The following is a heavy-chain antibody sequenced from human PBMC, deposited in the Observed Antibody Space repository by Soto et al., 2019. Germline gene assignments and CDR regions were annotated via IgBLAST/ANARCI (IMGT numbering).Heavy chain of an antibody. CDR1: GYTFTSYD. CDR2: MNPNSGNT. J-gene: IGHJ5*02. CDR3: ARERTRGFDP. V-gene: IGHV1-8*01. Sequence: QVQLVQSGAEVKKPGASVKVSCKASGYTFTSYDINWVRQATGQGLEWMGWMNPNSGNTAYAQKFLGRVTMTRNNSIRPAYVELSSLRSYDTAVYYCARERTRGFDPWGQGTLVTVSS.